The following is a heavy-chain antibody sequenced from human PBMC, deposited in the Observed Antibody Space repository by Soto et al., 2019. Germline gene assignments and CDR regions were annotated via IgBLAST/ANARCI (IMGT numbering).Heavy chain of an antibody. CDR1: GGSISSYY. CDR3: ARDIGGYDTFNWFDP. CDR2: IYTSGST. V-gene: IGHV4-4*07. Sequence: PSETLSLTCTVSGGSISSYYWSWIRQPAGKGLEWIGRIYTSGSTNYNPSLKGRVTMSVDTSKNQFSLKLSSVTAADTAVYYCARDIGGYDTFNWFDPWGQGTLVTVSS. D-gene: IGHD5-12*01. J-gene: IGHJ5*02.